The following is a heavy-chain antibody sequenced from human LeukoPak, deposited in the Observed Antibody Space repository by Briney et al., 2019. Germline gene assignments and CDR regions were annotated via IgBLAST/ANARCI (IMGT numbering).Heavy chain of an antibody. CDR3: AKDPLRYYYDSSGYYNDGAFDY. CDR1: GFTFSSYA. Sequence: QPGGSLRLSCAASGFTFSSYAMSWVRQAPGKGLELVSAISGSGGSTYYADSVKGRFTISRDNSKNTLYLQMNSLRAEDTAVYYCAKDPLRYYYDSSGYYNDGAFDYWGQGTLVTVSS. V-gene: IGHV3-23*01. CDR2: ISGSGGST. D-gene: IGHD3-22*01. J-gene: IGHJ4*02.